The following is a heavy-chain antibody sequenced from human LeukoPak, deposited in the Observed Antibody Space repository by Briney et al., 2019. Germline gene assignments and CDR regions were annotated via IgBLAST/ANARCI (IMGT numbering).Heavy chain of an antibody. D-gene: IGHD4-17*01. J-gene: IGHJ4*02. V-gene: IGHV1-24*01. CDR2: FDPEDGET. CDR3: ATLNYGDYELDY. CDR1: GYTLTELS. Sequence: ASVKVSCKVSGYTLTELSMHWVRQAPGKGLEWMGGFDPEDGETIYAQKFQGRVTMTEDTSTDTAYMELSSLRSEDTAAYYCATLNYGDYELDYWGQGTLVTVSS.